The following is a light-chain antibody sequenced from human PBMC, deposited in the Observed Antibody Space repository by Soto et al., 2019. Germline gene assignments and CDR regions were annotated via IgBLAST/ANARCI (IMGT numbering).Light chain of an antibody. CDR1: QNIRSN. CDR3: KHYNNWPG. J-gene: IGKJ2*01. CDR2: GAS. Sequence: EIVMTQSPATLSVSPGERATLSCRASQNIRSNLAWYQQKPGQAPRLLIYGASTRATGIPARFSGSGSGTEFILTINSLQSEDFAVYYCKHYNNWPGFGQGTKLEI. V-gene: IGKV3-15*01.